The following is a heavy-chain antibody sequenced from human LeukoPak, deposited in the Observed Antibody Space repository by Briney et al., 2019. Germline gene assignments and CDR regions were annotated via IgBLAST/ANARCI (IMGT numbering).Heavy chain of an antibody. D-gene: IGHD3-10*01. V-gene: IGHV4-59*01. CDR2: IYYSGST. J-gene: IGHJ4*02. CDR1: GGSISSYY. CDR3: ARGGLWFGELYEYYYDY. Sequence: SETLSLTCTVSGGSISSYYWSWIRQPPGKGLEWIGYIYYSGSTNYNPSLKSRVTISVDTSKNQFSLKLSSVTAADTAVYYCARGGLWFGELYEYYYDYWGQGTLVTVSS.